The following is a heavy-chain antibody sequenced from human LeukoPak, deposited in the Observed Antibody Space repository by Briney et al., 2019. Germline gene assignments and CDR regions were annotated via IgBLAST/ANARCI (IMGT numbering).Heavy chain of an antibody. CDR2: IYYSGST. J-gene: IGHJ6*02. CDR1: GGSISSYY. V-gene: IGHV4-59*01. CDR3: ARDNWNYGSSMDV. D-gene: IGHD1-7*01. Sequence: PSETLSLSCTVSGGSISSYYWSWIRQPPGKGLEWIGYIYYSGSTNYNPSLKSRVTISVDTSKNQFSLKLSSVTAADTAVYYCARDNWNYGSSMDVWGQGTTVTVSS.